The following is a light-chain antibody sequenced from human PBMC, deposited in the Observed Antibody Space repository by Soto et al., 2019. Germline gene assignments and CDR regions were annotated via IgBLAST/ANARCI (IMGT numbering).Light chain of an antibody. J-gene: IGKJ1*01. CDR1: QSISSY. CDR2: TAS. CDR3: QQSYSTPQT. V-gene: IGKV1-39*01. Sequence: DIQMTQSPSSLSAFVGDRVTVTCRANQSISSYLNWYQQKPGKAPKVLIYTASSLQSGVPSRFSGSGSGTHFTLTISSLQPEDFAIYYCQQSYSTPQTFGQGTKVEI.